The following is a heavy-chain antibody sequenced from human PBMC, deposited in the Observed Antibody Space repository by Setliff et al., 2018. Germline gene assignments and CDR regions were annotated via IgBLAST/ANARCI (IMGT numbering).Heavy chain of an antibody. V-gene: IGHV4-39*07. CDR1: GGSISSSGYY. Sequence: PSETLSLTCTVSGGSISSSGYYWGWIRQPPGKGLEWIGSMSDTGGTYHNPSLKSRVTMSVDTSKNQFSLKLSSVTAADTAMYYCAKDMGWSGYPRYGMDVWRQGTTVTVSS. J-gene: IGHJ6*02. CDR3: AKDMGWSGYPRYGMDV. D-gene: IGHD3-3*01. CDR2: MSDTGGT.